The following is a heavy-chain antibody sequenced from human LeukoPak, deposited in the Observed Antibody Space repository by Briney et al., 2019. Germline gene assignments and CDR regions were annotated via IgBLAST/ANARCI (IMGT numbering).Heavy chain of an antibody. CDR2: IKQDRSEK. CDR1: GFTFSSYW. D-gene: IGHD3-22*01. Sequence: PGGSLRLSCAASGFTFSSYWMSWVRQAPGKGLEWVANIKQDRSEKYYVDSVKGRFTISRDNAKNSLYLQMNSLRAEDTAVYYCARDDYDSGFDAFDIWGQGTMVTVSS. CDR3: ARDDYDSGFDAFDI. J-gene: IGHJ3*02. V-gene: IGHV3-7*01.